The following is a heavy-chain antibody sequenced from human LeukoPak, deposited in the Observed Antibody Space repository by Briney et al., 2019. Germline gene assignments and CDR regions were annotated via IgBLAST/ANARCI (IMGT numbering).Heavy chain of an antibody. J-gene: IGHJ6*03. V-gene: IGHV1-46*01. CDR1: GYIFTNYY. CDR2: INPSDGTT. Sequence: ASVKVSCKASGYIFTNYYMHWVRQAPGQGLEWMGIINPSDGTTTSAQKFQGRVTITRNTSISTAYMELSSLRSEDTAVYYCARGRRKQQLVLYYYYMDVWGKGTTVTVSS. D-gene: IGHD6-13*01. CDR3: ARGRRKQQLVLYYYYMDV.